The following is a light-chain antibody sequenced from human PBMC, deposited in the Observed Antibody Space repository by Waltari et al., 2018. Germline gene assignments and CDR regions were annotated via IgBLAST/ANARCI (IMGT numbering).Light chain of an antibody. CDR3: QSYDNSMSAWV. CDR2: GNT. CDR1: SSHIVAGYA. V-gene: IGLV1-40*01. J-gene: IGLJ3*02. Sequence: QSVLTQPPSVSGAPGQRVTISSPGRSSHIVAGYAVHWYQHLPGTAPKFLIYGNTNRPSGVPDRFSGSKSDTSASLAITGLQADDEADYYCQSYDNSMSAWVFGGGTKLTVL.